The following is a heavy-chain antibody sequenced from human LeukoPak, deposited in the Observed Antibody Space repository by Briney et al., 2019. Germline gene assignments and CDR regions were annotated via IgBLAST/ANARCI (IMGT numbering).Heavy chain of an antibody. D-gene: IGHD1-14*01. V-gene: IGHV3-11*04. CDR2: ISSSRTTI. Sequence: PGGSLRLSCAASGFPFSYYYKSCLRQAPGKALEWFSYISSSRTTIYYAVSVKDRFSISRDNAKNSLYLQMNSLRAEDTAVYYCAKPQGYFDYWGQGTLVTVSS. J-gene: IGHJ4*02. CDR1: GFPFSYYY. CDR3: AKPQGYFDY.